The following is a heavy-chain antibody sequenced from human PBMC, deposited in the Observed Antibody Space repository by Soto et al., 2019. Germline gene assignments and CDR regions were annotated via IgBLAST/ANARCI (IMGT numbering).Heavy chain of an antibody. CDR3: ARDQSSWYYWFDP. CDR1: GFTFSSYA. CDR2: ISGSGGST. Sequence: PGGSLRLSCAASGFTFSSYAMSWVRQAPEKGLEWVSAISGSGGSTYYADSVKGRFTISRDNSKNTLYLQMNSLRAEDTAVYYCARDQSSWYYWFDPWGQGTLVTVSS. D-gene: IGHD6-13*01. V-gene: IGHV3-23*01. J-gene: IGHJ5*02.